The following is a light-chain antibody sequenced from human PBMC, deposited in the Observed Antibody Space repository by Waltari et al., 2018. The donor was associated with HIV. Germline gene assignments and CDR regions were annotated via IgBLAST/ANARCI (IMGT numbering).Light chain of an antibody. CDR2: MGH. CDR3: AVWDDTLSNWI. CDR1: DSNVGRNN. J-gene: IGLJ2*01. V-gene: IGLV1-47*01. Sequence: QSLLIQTPPVSETPGQRVIISCSGSDSNVGRNNVYWYQQFPGASPTLLIDMGHQRPSGVPDRCSGSKSGTSASLAISGVRPEDEADYYCAVWDDTLSNWIFGGGTKLTVL.